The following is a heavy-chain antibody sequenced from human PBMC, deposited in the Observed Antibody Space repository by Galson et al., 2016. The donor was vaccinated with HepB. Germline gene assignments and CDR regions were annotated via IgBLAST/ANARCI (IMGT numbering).Heavy chain of an antibody. D-gene: IGHD5-18*01. CDR2: IRPDGSQE. J-gene: IGHJ6*02. CDR3: ARGLDATLGGGWHYGMDV. V-gene: IGHV3-7*01. CDR1: GFTLSNYW. Sequence: SLRLSCAASGFTLSNYWMNWVRQAPGKGLEWVANIRPDGSQEHYVDSVTGRFTISRDNAKKSLFLQMNILRAEDTAVYYCARGLDATLGGGWHYGMDVWGQGTTVTVSS.